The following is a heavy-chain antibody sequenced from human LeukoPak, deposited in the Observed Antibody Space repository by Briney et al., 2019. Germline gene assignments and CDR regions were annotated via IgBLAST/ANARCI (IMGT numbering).Heavy chain of an antibody. CDR2: IIPIFGTA. D-gene: IGHD5-24*01. Sequence: SVKVSCKASGGTFSSYAISWVRQAPGQGLEWMGGIIPIFGTANYAQKFQGRVTITTDESTSTAYMELSSLRSEDTAVYYCARALRRDGCPWYWGQGTLVTVSS. V-gene: IGHV1-69*05. J-gene: IGHJ4*02. CDR1: GGTFSSYA. CDR3: ARALRRDGCPWY.